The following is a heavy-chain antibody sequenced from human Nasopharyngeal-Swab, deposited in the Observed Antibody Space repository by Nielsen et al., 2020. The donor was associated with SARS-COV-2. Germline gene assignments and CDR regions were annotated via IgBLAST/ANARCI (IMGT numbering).Heavy chain of an antibody. D-gene: IGHD6-13*01. J-gene: IGHJ4*02. V-gene: IGHV3-74*01. CDR3: ARGGSSSWYGDFDY. CDR1: GFTFSSYW. Sequence: GESLKISCAASGFTFSSYWMHWVRQAPGKGLVWVSRINSDGSSTSYADSVKGRFTISRDNAKNTLYLQMNSLRAKDTAVYYCARGGSSSWYGDFDYWGQGTLVTVSS. CDR2: INSDGSST.